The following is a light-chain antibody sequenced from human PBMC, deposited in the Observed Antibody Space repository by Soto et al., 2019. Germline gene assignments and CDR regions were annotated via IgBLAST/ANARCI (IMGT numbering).Light chain of an antibody. J-gene: IGKJ2*01. V-gene: IGKV2-30*01. Sequence: DVLMTQSPLSLPVTLGQPASISCWSSRSLAYIDGNTYLNWFQQRPGQSPRRLIYNVSNRDSGVPDRFSGSGSRTAFTLKISRVEAEDDAVYYCMQGTHWPPYTFGQGTKLEIK. CDR2: NVS. CDR1: RSLAYIDGNTY. CDR3: MQGTHWPPYT.